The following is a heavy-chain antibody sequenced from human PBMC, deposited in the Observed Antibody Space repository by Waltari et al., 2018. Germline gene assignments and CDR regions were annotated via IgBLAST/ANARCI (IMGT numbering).Heavy chain of an antibody. CDR3: AECGGDCQYYYYMDV. J-gene: IGHJ6*03. CDR1: GGTFNNYD. V-gene: IGHV1-69*10. CDR2: ITPLRGIA. D-gene: IGHD2-21*01. Sequence: QVQLVQSGAEVKKPGSSVKVSCKASGGTFNNYDITWVRQAPGQGFEWMGGITPLRGIANYAQKVQGRVTITADKSTSTVYMELTSLRSEDAAVYYCAECGGDCQYYYYMDVWGKGTTVTVSS.